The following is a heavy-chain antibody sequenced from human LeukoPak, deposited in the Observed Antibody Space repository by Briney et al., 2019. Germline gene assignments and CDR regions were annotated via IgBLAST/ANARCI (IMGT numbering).Heavy chain of an antibody. V-gene: IGHV3-30-3*01. D-gene: IGHD5-24*01. CDR3: ARERDGYNPPILDY. CDR2: ISYDGSNK. CDR1: GFTFSSYA. J-gene: IGHJ4*02. Sequence: PGGSLRLSCAASGFTFSSYAMHWVRQAPGKGLEWVAVISYDGSNKYYADSVKGRFTISRDNSKNTLCLQMNSLRAEDTAVYYCARERDGYNPPILDYWGQGTLVTVSS.